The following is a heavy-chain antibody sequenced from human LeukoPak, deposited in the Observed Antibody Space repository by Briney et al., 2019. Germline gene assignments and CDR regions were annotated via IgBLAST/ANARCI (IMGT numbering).Heavy chain of an antibody. CDR2: ISGSGGST. V-gene: IGHV3-23*01. Sequence: PGGSLRLSCAASGFTFSSYAMSWVRQAPGKGLEWVSAISGSGGSTYYADSVKGRFTISRDNAKNSLYLQMNSLRAEDTAVYYCARGKWELGAFDIWGQGTMVTVSS. CDR3: ARGKWELGAFDI. D-gene: IGHD1-26*01. J-gene: IGHJ3*02. CDR1: GFTFSSYA.